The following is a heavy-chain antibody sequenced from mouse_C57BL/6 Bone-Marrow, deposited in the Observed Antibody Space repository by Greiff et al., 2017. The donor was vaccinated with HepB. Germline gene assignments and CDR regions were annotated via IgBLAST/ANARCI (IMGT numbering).Heavy chain of an antibody. J-gene: IGHJ2*01. CDR1: GYEFSSSW. Sequence: LQESGPELVKPGASVKISCKASGYEFSSSWMNWVKQRPGKGLEWIGRIYPGDGDTNYNGKFKGKATLTADKSSSTAYMQRSSLTSEDSAVYFCAVYGNYDYWGQGTTLTVSS. CDR3: AVYGNYDY. CDR2: IYPGDGDT. D-gene: IGHD2-1*01. V-gene: IGHV1-82*01.